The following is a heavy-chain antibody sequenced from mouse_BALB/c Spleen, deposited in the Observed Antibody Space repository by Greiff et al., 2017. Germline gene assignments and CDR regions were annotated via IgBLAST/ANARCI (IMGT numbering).Heavy chain of an antibody. J-gene: IGHJ3*01. D-gene: IGHD2-14*01. CDR1: GFSLTSYG. CDR3: GRVDYRYAWFAY. Sequence: VKLQESGPGLVAPSQSLSITCTVSGFSLTSYGVHWVRQPPGKGLEWLGVIWAGGSTNYNSALMSRLSISKENTKSQVFLKMNSRQTDDTAMYYCGRVDYRYAWFAYWGQGTLVTVSA. V-gene: IGHV2-9*02. CDR2: IWAGGST.